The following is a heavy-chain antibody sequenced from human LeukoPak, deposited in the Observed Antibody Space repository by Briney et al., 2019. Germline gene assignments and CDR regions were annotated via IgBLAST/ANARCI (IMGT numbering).Heavy chain of an antibody. CDR2: ISSSSSYI. CDR1: GFPFISYS. CDR3: ARDRETGLDY. D-gene: IGHD3-10*01. J-gene: IGHJ4*02. V-gene: IGHV3-21*01. Sequence: GGALRLSCVGSGFPFISYSMKWVRPAPGEGLEWVSSISSSSSYIYYADSVKGRFTISRDNAKNSLYLQMNSLRAEDTAVYYCARDRETGLDYWGQGTLVTVSS.